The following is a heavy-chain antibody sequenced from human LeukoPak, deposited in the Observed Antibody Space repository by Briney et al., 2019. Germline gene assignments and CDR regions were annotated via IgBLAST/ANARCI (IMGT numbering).Heavy chain of an antibody. CDR1: GFTFSSYA. Sequence: QPGGSLRLSCAASGFTFSSYAMSWVRQAPGKGLEWVSAISGSGGSTYYADSVKGRFTISRDNSKNTLYLQMNSLRAEDTAVHYCAKDEYCSGGSCYPEYFQHWGQGTLVTVSS. D-gene: IGHD2-15*01. CDR2: ISGSGGST. V-gene: IGHV3-23*01. CDR3: AKDEYCSGGSCYPEYFQH. J-gene: IGHJ1*01.